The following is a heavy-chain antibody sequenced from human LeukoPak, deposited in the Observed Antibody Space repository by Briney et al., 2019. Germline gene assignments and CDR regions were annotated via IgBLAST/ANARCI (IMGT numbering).Heavy chain of an antibody. CDR2: IYPGDSDT. CDR3: ARPGGVVVTANGAFDI. V-gene: IGHV5-51*01. CDR1: GYSFIVYW. Sequence: GESLKISGKGSGYSFIVYWIAWVRQLPGKGLEWMGIIYPGDSDTRYSPSFQGQASISAGKSISTAYMQGSSLKGSGTAMYFCARPGGVVVTANGAFDIWGQGTMVTVSS. J-gene: IGHJ3*02. D-gene: IGHD2-21*02.